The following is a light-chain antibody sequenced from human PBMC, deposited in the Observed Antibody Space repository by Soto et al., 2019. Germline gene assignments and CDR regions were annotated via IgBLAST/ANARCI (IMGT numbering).Light chain of an antibody. CDR3: SSFTSDRIYV. V-gene: IGLV2-14*03. CDR2: GVT. Sequence: QSALTQPTSVSRSPGQSITISCTGNHNDIGTYDYVSWYQQHPGRAPRLLIYGVTTRPSGISDRFSASKSGLTASLTISGPQPEDEPDYYCSSFTSDRIYVFGPGTKLTVL. J-gene: IGLJ1*01. CDR1: HNDIGTYDY.